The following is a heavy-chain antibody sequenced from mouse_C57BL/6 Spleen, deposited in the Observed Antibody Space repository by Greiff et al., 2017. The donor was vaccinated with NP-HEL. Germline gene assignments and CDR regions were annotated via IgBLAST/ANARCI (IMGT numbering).Heavy chain of an antibody. Sequence: VQLQQPGAELVRPGSSVQLSCKASGYTFPRYWMHWVKQRPIQGLEWIGNIDPSDSETHYNQKFKDKATLTVDKSSSTAYMQLSSLTSEDSAVYYCARGLPGFAYWGQGTLVTVSA. CDR3: ARGLPGFAY. J-gene: IGHJ3*01. CDR2: IDPSDSET. CDR1: GYTFPRYW. V-gene: IGHV1-52*01. D-gene: IGHD2-4*01.